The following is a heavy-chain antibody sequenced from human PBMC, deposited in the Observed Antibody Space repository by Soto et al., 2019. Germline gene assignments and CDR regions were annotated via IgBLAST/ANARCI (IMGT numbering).Heavy chain of an antibody. D-gene: IGHD3-22*01. CDR3: ARVHYYDSSGYYL. CDR2: ISSSSSYI. J-gene: IGHJ4*02. V-gene: IGHV3-21*01. Sequence: GGSLRLSCAASGFTFSSYSMNWVRQAPGKGLEWVSSISSSSSYIYYADSVKGRFTISRDNAKNSQYLQMNSLRAEDTAVYYCARVHYYDSSGYYLWGQGTLVTVSS. CDR1: GFTFSSYS.